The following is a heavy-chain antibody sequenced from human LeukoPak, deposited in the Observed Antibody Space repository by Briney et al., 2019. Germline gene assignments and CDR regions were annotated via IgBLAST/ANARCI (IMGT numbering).Heavy chain of an antibody. CDR1: GYTFTSYD. D-gene: IGHD6-6*01. J-gene: IGHJ4*02. CDR3: ARGRSVRSSPRGIDY. V-gene: IGHV1-8*01. Sequence: ASVKVSCKASGYTFTSYDINWVRQATGQGLEWMGWMNPNSGNTGYAQKFQGRVTMTRNTSISTAHMELSSLRSEDTAVYYCARGRSVRSSPRGIDYWGQGTLVTVSS. CDR2: MNPNSGNT.